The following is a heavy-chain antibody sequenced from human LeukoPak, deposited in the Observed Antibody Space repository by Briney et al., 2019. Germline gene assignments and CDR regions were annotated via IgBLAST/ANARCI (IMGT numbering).Heavy chain of an antibody. CDR3: ANLNIVVVVAAIY. J-gene: IGHJ4*02. CDR2: VSRSSSDT. Sequence: GGSLRLSCAASGFTFSGFGMNWVRQAPGKGLEWDSSVSRSSSDTYYADSVKGRFTISRDNAKNSLYLQMNSLRAEDTAVYYCANLNIVVVVAAIYWGQGTLVTVSS. D-gene: IGHD2-15*01. V-gene: IGHV3-21*04. CDR1: GFTFSGFG.